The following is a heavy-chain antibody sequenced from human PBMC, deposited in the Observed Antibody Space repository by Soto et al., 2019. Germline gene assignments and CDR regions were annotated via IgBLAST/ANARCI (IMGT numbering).Heavy chain of an antibody. D-gene: IGHD3-10*01. CDR1: GYSFTSYW. J-gene: IGHJ3*02. Sequence: GESLKISCKGSGYSFTSYWIGWVRQMPGKGLEWMGIIYPGDSDTRYSPSFQGRVTISADKSISTAYLQWNSLKASDTAMYYCARDPMVRGVIDAFDIWGQGTMVTVSS. CDR2: IYPGDSDT. V-gene: IGHV5-51*01. CDR3: ARDPMVRGVIDAFDI.